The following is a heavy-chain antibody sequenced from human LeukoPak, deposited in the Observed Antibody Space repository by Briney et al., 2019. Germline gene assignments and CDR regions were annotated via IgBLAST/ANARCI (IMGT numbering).Heavy chain of an antibody. CDR2: ISYDGSNK. CDR3: AKEQYRSGYFRQPPDAFDI. Sequence: GGSLRLSCAASGFTFSSYGMHWVRQAPGKGLEWVAVISYDGSNKYYADSVKGRFTISRDNSKNTLYLQMNSLRAEDTAVYYCAKEQYRSGYFRQPPDAFDIWGQGTMVTVSS. D-gene: IGHD3-3*01. CDR1: GFTFSSYG. V-gene: IGHV3-30*18. J-gene: IGHJ3*02.